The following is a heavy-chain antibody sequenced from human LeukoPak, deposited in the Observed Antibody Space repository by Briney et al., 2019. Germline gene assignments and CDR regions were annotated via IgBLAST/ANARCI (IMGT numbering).Heavy chain of an antibody. CDR3: ASACYYGSGSINWFDP. CDR1: GYTSTDYY. CDR2: INPNSGGT. D-gene: IGHD3-10*01. V-gene: IGHV1-2*02. J-gene: IGHJ5*02. Sequence: ASVKVSCKASGYTSTDYYMHWVRQAPGQGLEWMGWINPNSGGTNYAQKFQGRVTMTRDTSISTAYMELSRLRSDDTAVYYCASACYYGSGSINWFDPWGQGTLVTVSS.